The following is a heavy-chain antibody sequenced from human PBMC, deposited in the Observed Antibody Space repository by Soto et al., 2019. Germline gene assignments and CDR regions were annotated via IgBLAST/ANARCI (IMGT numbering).Heavy chain of an antibody. CDR3: ARDNGYYYDSSGYFDY. J-gene: IGHJ4*02. Sequence: QVQLVQSGAEVKKPGSSVKVSCKASGGTFSSYTISWVRQAPGQGLEWMGRIIPILGIANYAKKFQGRVTITADKSTSTAYMELSSLRSEDTAVYYCARDNGYYYDSSGYFDYWGQGTLVTVSS. D-gene: IGHD3-22*01. CDR1: GGTFSSYT. CDR2: IIPILGIA. V-gene: IGHV1-69*08.